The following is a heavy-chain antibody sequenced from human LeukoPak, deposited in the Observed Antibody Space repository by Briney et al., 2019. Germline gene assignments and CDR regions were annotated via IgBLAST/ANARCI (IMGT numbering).Heavy chain of an antibody. CDR2: IYYSGST. D-gene: IGHD2-15*01. Sequence: SETLSLTCTVSGGSISSYYWSWIRQPPGKGLEWIGYIYYSGSTNYNPSLKSRVTISVDTSKNQFSLKLSSVSAADTAVYYCARAGCSGGSCYFFDYWGQGTLVTVSS. J-gene: IGHJ4*02. V-gene: IGHV4-59*01. CDR1: GGSISSYY. CDR3: ARAGCSGGSCYFFDY.